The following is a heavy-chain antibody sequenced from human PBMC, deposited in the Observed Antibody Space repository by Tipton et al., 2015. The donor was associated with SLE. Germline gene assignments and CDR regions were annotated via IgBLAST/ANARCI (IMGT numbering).Heavy chain of an antibody. CDR1: GFTFSSYW. V-gene: IGHV3-74*01. D-gene: IGHD6-13*01. J-gene: IGHJ4*02. CDR3: ARGGAFLAADFDFDY. CDR2: INSDGSST. Sequence: SLRLSCAASGFTFSSYWMHWVRQAPGKGLVWVSRINSDGSSTSYADSVKGRFTISRDNAKNTLYLQMNSLRAADTAVYYCARGGAFLAADFDFDYWCQGTLVTVSS.